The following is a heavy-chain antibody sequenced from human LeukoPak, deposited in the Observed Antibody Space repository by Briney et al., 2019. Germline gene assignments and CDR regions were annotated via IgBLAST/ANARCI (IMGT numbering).Heavy chain of an antibody. J-gene: IGHJ4*02. D-gene: IGHD2-15*01. Sequence: GESLKISCKASGYNFNTYWIGWVRQMPGKGLEWMGIIYPGDSETRYSPSFQGQVTISADKSISTAYLSWSSLKASDTAMYYCARHYCSGGSCYRYFDYWGQGTLVTVSS. CDR2: IYPGDSET. CDR1: GYNFNTYW. V-gene: IGHV5-51*01. CDR3: ARHYCSGGSCYRYFDY.